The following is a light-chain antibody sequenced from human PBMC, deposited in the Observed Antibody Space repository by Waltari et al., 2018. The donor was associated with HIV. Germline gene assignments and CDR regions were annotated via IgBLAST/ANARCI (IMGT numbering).Light chain of an antibody. V-gene: IGKV1-8*01. CDR2: GAS. CDR1: QDISGF. CDR3: QQYYNYPRT. J-gene: IGKJ1*01. Sequence: AIRMTQSPSSFSASTGDRVTITCRASQDISGFFAWYQQKPGKAPNLLSSGASTLQSGVPSRFNGCGSGTDFTLTISCLQSEDFATYYCQQYYNYPRTFGQGTRVEIK.